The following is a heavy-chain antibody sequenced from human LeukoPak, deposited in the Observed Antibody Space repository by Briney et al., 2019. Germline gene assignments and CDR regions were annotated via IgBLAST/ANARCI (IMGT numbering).Heavy chain of an antibody. CDR3: AALEGYCSSISCYLLGPNAFDI. CDR1: GFTFDDYT. CDR2: ISWDGGST. Sequence: GGSLRLSCAASGFTFDDYTMHWVRQAPGKGLEWVSLISWDGGSTYYADSVKGRFTISRDNSKNSLYLQMNSLRTEDTALYYCAALEGYCSSISCYLLGPNAFDIWGQGTMVTVSS. V-gene: IGHV3-43*01. J-gene: IGHJ3*02. D-gene: IGHD2-2*01.